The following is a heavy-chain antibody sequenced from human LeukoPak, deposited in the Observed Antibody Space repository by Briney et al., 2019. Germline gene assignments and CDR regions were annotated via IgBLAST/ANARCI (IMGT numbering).Heavy chain of an antibody. V-gene: IGHV3-21*01. CDR1: GFTFSSYS. D-gene: IGHD3-10*01. CDR2: ISSSSSYI. Sequence: GGSLRLSCAASGFTFSSYSMNWVRQAPGKGLEWVSSISSSSSYIYYADSVKGRFTISRDNAKTTLFLQMNSLRDEDTAVYYCAGDLISGSGSLGYWGQGTLVTVSS. J-gene: IGHJ4*02. CDR3: AGDLISGSGSLGY.